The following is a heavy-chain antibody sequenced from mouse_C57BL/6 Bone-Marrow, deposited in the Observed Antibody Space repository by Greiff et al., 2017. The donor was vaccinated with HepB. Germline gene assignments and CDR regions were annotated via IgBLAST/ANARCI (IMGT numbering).Heavy chain of an antibody. V-gene: IGHV3-8*01. J-gene: IGHJ1*03. CDR2: ISYSGST. CDR1: GYSITSDY. Sequence: EVQLQESGPGLAKPSQPLSLPCSVTGYSITSDYWNWLRKFPGNKLEYMGYISYSGSTYYNPSLKSRISITRDTSKNQYYLQLNSVTTEDTATYYCARYGDYGSSYVGYFDFWGTGTTVTVSS. CDR3: ARYGDYGSSYVGYFDF. D-gene: IGHD1-1*01.